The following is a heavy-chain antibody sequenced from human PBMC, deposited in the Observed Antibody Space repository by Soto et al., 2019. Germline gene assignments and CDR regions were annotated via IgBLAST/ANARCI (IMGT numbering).Heavy chain of an antibody. V-gene: IGHV3-30*18. CDR2: ISYDGSNT. J-gene: IGHJ4*02. CDR1: GFTFSSYG. Sequence: PGGSLRLSCAASGFTFSSYGMHWVRQAPGKGLEWVAIISYDGSNTYYADSVKGRFTISRDNSKNTLYLQMNSLRAEDTAVYYCAKQGLVATIPDLVYWGQGTLVTVSS. D-gene: IGHD5-12*01. CDR3: AKQGLVATIPDLVY.